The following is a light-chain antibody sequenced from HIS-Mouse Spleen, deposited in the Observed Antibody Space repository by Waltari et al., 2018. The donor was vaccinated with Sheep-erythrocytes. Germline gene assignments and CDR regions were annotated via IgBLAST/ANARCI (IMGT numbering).Light chain of an antibody. V-gene: IGLV5-37*01. CDR1: SDINVGSYN. Sequence: QPVLPQPPSSSASPGEAARLTCTLPSDINVGSYNIYGYQQKPGSPPRYLLYYYSDSDKGQGSGVPSRFSGSKDASANTGILLISGLQSEDEADYYCMICPSNAVVFGGGTKLTVL. CDR3: MICPSNAVV. J-gene: IGLJ2*01. CDR2: YYSDSDK.